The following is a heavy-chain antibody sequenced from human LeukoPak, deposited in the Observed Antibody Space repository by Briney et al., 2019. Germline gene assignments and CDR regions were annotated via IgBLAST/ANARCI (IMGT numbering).Heavy chain of an antibody. V-gene: IGHV4-59*01. Sequence: PSENLSLTCTVSGGSIGSYYWTWIRLPPGKGLEWIGYIYNSGSTNYNPSLKSRVTISVDTSKNQFSLKLSSVTAADTAVYYCARSRDGYNLDYWGQGTLVTVSS. CDR1: GGSIGSYY. CDR2: IYNSGST. D-gene: IGHD5-24*01. J-gene: IGHJ4*02. CDR3: ARSRDGYNLDY.